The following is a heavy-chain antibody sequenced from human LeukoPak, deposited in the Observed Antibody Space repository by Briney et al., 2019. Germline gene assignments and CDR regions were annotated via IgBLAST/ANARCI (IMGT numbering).Heavy chain of an antibody. D-gene: IGHD2-2*01. CDR2: LHYSGRT. V-gene: IGHV4-39*01. CDR1: GGSISSSSYY. J-gene: IGHJ4*02. CDR3: AMYCSTASCSPFDY. Sequence: PSETLSLTCTVSGGSISSSSYYWAWIRQPPGKGLEWIGSLHYSGRTVYNPSLNSRGTISADTSKNQFSLKLTSVTAADTAVYYCAMYCSTASCSPFDYWAGEPWSPSPQ.